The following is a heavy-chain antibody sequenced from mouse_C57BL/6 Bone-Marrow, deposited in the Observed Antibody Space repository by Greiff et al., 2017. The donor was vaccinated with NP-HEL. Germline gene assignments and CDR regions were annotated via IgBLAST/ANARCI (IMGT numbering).Heavy chain of an antibody. CDR2: IDPENGDT. V-gene: IGHV14-4*01. Sequence: VQLKESGAELVRPGASVKLSCTVSGFNIKDDYMHWVKQRPEQGLEWIGWIDPENGDTEYASKFQGKATITADTSSNTAYLQLSSLTSEDTAVYYGTTGGSSPYAMDYWGQGTSATVSA. J-gene: IGHJ4*01. D-gene: IGHD1-1*01. CDR3: TTGGSSPYAMDY. CDR1: GFNIKDDY.